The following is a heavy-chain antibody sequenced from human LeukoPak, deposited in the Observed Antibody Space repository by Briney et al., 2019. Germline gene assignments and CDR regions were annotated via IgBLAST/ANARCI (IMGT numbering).Heavy chain of an antibody. V-gene: IGHV3-53*01. CDR2: IYSGGST. CDR3: ARDPRYYYDSSGRADALDI. D-gene: IGHD3-22*01. CDR1: GFTVSSNY. Sequence: GGSLRLSCAASGFTVSSNYMSWVRQAPGKGLEWVSVIYSGGSTYYADSVKGRFTISRDNSKNTLYLQMNSLRAEDTAVYYCARDPRYYYDSSGRADALDIWGQGTMVTVSS. J-gene: IGHJ3*02.